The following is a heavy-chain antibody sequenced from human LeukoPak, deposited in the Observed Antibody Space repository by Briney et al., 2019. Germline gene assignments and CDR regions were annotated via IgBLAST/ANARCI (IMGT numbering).Heavy chain of an antibody. V-gene: IGHV3-9*01. D-gene: IGHD2-2*01. CDR3: ARIASRDYFDY. Sequence: PGRSLRLSCAASGFTFDDYAMHWVRQAPGKGLEWVSGISWNSGSIGYADSVKGRFTISRDNAKNSLYLQMNSLRAEDTAVYYCARIASRDYFDYWGQGTLVTVSS. CDR1: GFTFDDYA. CDR2: ISWNSGSI. J-gene: IGHJ4*02.